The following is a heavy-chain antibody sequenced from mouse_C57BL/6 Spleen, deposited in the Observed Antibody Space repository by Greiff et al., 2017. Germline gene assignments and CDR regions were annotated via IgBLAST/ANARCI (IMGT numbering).Heavy chain of an antibody. CDR2: IYPGSGNT. D-gene: IGHD1-1*01. CDR1: GYSFTSYY. V-gene: IGHV1-66*01. Sequence: VQLVESGPELVKPGASVKISCKASGYSFTSYYIHWVKQRPGQGLEWIGWIYPGSGNTKYNEQFKGKAPLTAATSSSTAYMQPSSLTSEDSAVYYCAYYYSSSLYWYFDVWGTGTTVTVSS. CDR3: AYYYSSSLYWYFDV. J-gene: IGHJ1*03.